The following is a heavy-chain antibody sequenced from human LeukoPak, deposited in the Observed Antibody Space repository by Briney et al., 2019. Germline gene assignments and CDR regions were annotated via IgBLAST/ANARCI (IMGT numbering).Heavy chain of an antibody. CDR2: ISSSGTTI. CDR3: AKDLGVTTFDY. V-gene: IGHV3-11*01. D-gene: IGHD2-21*02. J-gene: IGHJ4*02. Sequence: GGSLRLSCAASGFTFSDYYMNWIRQAPGKGLEWVSYISSSGTTIYYADSVKGRFTICRDNTKNSLYLQMNSLRAEDTAVYYCAKDLGVTTFDYWGQGTLVTVSA. CDR1: GFTFSDYY.